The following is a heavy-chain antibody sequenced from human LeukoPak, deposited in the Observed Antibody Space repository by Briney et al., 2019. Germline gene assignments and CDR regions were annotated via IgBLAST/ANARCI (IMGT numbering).Heavy chain of an antibody. CDR3: ASPPRAGREPFDY. CDR2: IYYSGST. CDR1: GGSISSSSYY. J-gene: IGHJ4*02. Sequence: PSETLSLTCTVSGGSISSSSYYWGWIRQPPGKGLEWIGSIYYSGSTYYDPSLKSRVTISVDTSKNQFSLKLSSVTAADTAVYYCASPPRAGREPFDYWGQGTLVTVSS. V-gene: IGHV4-39*07. D-gene: IGHD3-10*01.